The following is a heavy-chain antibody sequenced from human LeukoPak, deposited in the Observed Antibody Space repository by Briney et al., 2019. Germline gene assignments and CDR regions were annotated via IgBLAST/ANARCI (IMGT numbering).Heavy chain of an antibody. Sequence: GRSVTLSCAASGFTFSNYGMNWLPHAPGKGLVWVADICYDGSDKYYADHVKGRFTISRDNSKNTLYLNMNSLKTTDTAVYFCSADQYVDYVYWGQGSQVTVSP. CDR1: GFTFSNYG. CDR2: ICYDGSDK. J-gene: IGHJ4*02. CDR3: SADQYVDYVY. D-gene: IGHD3-16*01. V-gene: IGHV3-33*03.